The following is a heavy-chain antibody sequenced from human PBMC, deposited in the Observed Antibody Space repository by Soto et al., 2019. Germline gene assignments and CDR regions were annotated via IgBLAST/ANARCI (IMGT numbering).Heavy chain of an antibody. CDR3: ARALRTVNNYIDY. D-gene: IGHD4-17*01. CDR1: GYTFTSYG. J-gene: IGHJ4*02. CDR2: ISAYNGNT. V-gene: IGHV1-18*01. Sequence: QVQLVQSGAEVKKPGASVKVSCKASGYTFTSYGISWVRQAPGQGLEWMGWISAYNGNTNYAQKLQGRVTMTTDTSTSTAYRALRSLRSDDTAVDYCARALRTVNNYIDYWGQGTLVTVSS.